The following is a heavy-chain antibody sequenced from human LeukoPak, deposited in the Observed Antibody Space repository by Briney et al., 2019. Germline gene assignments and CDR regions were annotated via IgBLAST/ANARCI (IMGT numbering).Heavy chain of an antibody. J-gene: IGHJ4*02. V-gene: IGHV3-15*01. CDR1: GFTFNNAW. D-gene: IGHD3-3*02. Sequence: GGSLRLSCVASGFTFNNAWMSWVRQAPGKGLEWVGRIQSKTDGGKTDYAAPVKGRFTISRDDSKNTLYLQMNSLKTEDTAIYYCTTGIRGDWGQGTLVTVSS. CDR2: IQSKTDGGKT. CDR3: TTGIRGD.